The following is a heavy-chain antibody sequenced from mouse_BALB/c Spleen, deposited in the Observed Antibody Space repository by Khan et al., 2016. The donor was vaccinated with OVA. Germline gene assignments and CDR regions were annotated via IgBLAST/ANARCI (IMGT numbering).Heavy chain of an antibody. CDR2: INTYTGEP. Sequence: QIQLVQSGPELKKPGETVKISCKASGYTFTNYGMNWVKQSPGKALKWMGWINTYTGEPTYADDFKGRFAFSLKTSASTAYLQINNLKNEDTATYFCTGPPYFSYTLDYWGQGTSVTVSS. CDR3: TGPPYFSYTLDY. V-gene: IGHV9-3-1*01. D-gene: IGHD2-10*01. CDR1: GYTFTNYG. J-gene: IGHJ4*01.